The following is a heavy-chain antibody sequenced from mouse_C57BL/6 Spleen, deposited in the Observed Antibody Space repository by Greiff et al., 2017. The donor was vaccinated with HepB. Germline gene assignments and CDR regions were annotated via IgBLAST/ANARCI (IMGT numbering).Heavy chain of an antibody. CDR1: GYAFSSYW. J-gene: IGHJ4*01. D-gene: IGHD1-1*01. V-gene: IGHV1-80*01. CDR2: IYPGDGDT. Sequence: QVQLQQSGAELVKPGASVKISCKASGYAFSSYWMNWVKQRPGKGLEWIGQIYPGDGDTNYNGKFKGKATLTADKSSSTAYMQLSSLTSEDSAVYFCASNLRRGFMDYWGQGTSVTVSS. CDR3: ASNLRRGFMDY.